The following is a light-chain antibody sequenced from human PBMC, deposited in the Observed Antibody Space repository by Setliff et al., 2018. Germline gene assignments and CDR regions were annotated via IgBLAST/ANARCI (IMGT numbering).Light chain of an antibody. CDR1: SSDVGGYNY. CDR3: SSYSSSSTHVV. J-gene: IGLJ2*01. V-gene: IGLV2-14*01. Sequence: QSALTQPASVSGSPGQSITISCTGTSSDVGGYNYVSWHQQHPGKAPKFMFYDVSNRPSGVSNRFSGSKSGSTAFLTISGLQAEDEADYYCSSYSSSSTHVVFGGGTKGTVL. CDR2: DVS.